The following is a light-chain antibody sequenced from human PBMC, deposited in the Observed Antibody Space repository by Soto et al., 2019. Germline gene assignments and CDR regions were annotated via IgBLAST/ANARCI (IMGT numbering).Light chain of an antibody. CDR3: QQYGSSLLT. CDR1: QSVSSSY. Sequence: EIVLTQSPGTLSLSPGERAALSCRASQSVSSSYLAWYQQKPGQAPRLLIYGASSRATGISDRFSGSGSGTDFTLTISRLEPEDFAVNYCQQYGSSLLTFGGGTKVEIK. V-gene: IGKV3-20*01. CDR2: GAS. J-gene: IGKJ4*01.